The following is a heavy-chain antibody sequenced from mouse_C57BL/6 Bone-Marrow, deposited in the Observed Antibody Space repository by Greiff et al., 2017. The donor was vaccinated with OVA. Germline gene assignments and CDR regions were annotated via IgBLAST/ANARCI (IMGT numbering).Heavy chain of an antibody. V-gene: IGHV2-9-1*01. CDR1: GFSLTSYA. J-gene: IGHJ3*01. Sequence: QVQLQQSGPGLVAPSQSLSITCTVSGFSLTSYAISWVRQPPGKGLEWLGVIWTGGGTNYNSALKSRLSISKDNSKSQVFLKMNSLQTDDTARYYCASIYYGYDGFAYWGQGTLVTVSA. CDR2: IWTGGGT. D-gene: IGHD2-2*01. CDR3: ASIYYGYDGFAY.